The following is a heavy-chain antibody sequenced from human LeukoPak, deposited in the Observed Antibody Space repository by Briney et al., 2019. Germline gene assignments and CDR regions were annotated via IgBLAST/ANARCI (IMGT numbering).Heavy chain of an antibody. Sequence: GRSLRLSCAASGFTFSSYAMSWVRQAPGKGLEWVSAISGSGGSTYYADSVKGRYTISRDNSKTALYLQMNSLRAEDTAVYYCAKGAGVVVITAVCFDYWGQGTLVTVSS. V-gene: IGHV3-23*01. CDR3: AKGAGVVVITAVCFDY. J-gene: IGHJ4*02. CDR2: ISGSGGST. D-gene: IGHD3-22*01. CDR1: GFTFSSYA.